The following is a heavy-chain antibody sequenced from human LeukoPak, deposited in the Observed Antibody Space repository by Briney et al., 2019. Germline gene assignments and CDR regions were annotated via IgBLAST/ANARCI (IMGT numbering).Heavy chain of an antibody. CDR2: IYYNGGT. J-gene: IGHJ4*02. V-gene: IGHV4-61*01. D-gene: IGHD5-12*01. CDR1: GDSVNSDSYY. CDR3: ARSGSAYDYPFDY. Sequence: SETLSLTCTVSGDSVNSDSYYWSWIRQPPGKGLEWIGYIYYNGGTNYNPSLKSRVIISIDTSKNKFSLNLSPVAAADTAVYYCARSGSAYDYPFDYWGQGTLVTVSS.